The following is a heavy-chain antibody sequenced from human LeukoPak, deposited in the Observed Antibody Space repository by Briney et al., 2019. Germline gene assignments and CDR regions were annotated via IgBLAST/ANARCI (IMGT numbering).Heavy chain of an antibody. J-gene: IGHJ4*02. CDR1: GYTFTGYY. Sequence: GASVKVSCKASGYTFTGYYMHWVRQAPGQGLEWMGWINPNSGGTNYAQKFQGRVTMTRDTSISTAYMELSRLRSDDTAVYYCARLRVLDYHGSGTNEEEFDYWGQGTLVTVSS. CDR2: INPNSGGT. V-gene: IGHV1-2*02. CDR3: ARLRVLDYHGSGTNEEEFDY. D-gene: IGHD3-10*01.